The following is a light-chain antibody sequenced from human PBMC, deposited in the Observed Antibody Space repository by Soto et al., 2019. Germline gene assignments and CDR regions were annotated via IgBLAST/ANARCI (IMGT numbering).Light chain of an antibody. CDR2: DVN. CDR3: TSYASGSSLVV. CDR1: SSDIGGYDY. J-gene: IGLJ2*01. Sequence: QSALTQPASVSGSPGQSITLSCTGTSSDIGGYDYVSWYQRHPGNAPKLIIYDVNYRPTGVSYRFSGSKSGNTASLTISGLQSEDEADYYCTSYASGSSLVVFGGGTKLTVL. V-gene: IGLV2-14*01.